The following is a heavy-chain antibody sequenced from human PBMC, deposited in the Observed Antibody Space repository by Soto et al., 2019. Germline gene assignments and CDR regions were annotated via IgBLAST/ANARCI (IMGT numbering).Heavy chain of an antibody. CDR3: ARRYGRYFDF. J-gene: IGHJ4*02. D-gene: IGHD4-17*01. Sequence: EIPAHTCTVSGGSSSSYYWSWIPQPPEKGLEWIGYIYYSGSTDYNPSLKSRVTISVDTSKNQFSLKLSSVTAADAAVYYCARRYGRYFDFWGQGTLVTVSS. V-gene: IGHV4-59*08. CDR1: GGSSSSYY. CDR2: IYYSGST.